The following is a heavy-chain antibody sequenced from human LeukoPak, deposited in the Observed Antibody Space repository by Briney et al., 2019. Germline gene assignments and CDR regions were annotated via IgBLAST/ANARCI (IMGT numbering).Heavy chain of an antibody. V-gene: IGHV1-46*01. D-gene: IGHD5-24*01. CDR1: GHTLTELD. Sequence: ASVKVSCKVSGHTLTELDMHWVRQAPGKGLEWMGLINPGGDNTDYAQNFQGRVTMTRDTSTSTVYMGLSSLRSEDTAVYYCARIRDGYNDAYDIWGQGTMVTVSS. J-gene: IGHJ3*02. CDR2: INPGGDNT. CDR3: ARIRDGYNDAYDI.